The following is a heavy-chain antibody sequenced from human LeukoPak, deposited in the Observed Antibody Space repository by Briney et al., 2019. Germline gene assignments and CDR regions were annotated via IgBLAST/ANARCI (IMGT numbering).Heavy chain of an antibody. CDR3: ATVFDY. CDR2: IDGDGSGT. J-gene: IGHJ4*02. CDR1: GLTLSSFW. V-gene: IGHV3-74*01. Sequence: GGSLRLSWAASGLTLSSFWMHWVRQAPGKGLEWVSRIDGDGSGTSYADSVKGRFTISRDTAKSTVYLQMNSLRAEDTAVYYCATVFDYWGQGTLVTVSS.